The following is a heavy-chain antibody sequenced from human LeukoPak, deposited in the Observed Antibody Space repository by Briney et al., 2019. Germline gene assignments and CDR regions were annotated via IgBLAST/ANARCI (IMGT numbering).Heavy chain of an antibody. V-gene: IGHV1-2*04. D-gene: IGHD3-22*01. CDR3: ARAEHYYDSSGGWDY. CDR2: INPNSGGT. Sequence: ASVKVSCKASGYTFTGYYMHWVRQAPGQGLEWMGWINPNSGGTNYAQKFQGWVTMTRDTSISTAYMELSSLRSEDTAVYYCARAEHYYDSSGGWDYWGQGTLVTVSS. J-gene: IGHJ4*02. CDR1: GYTFTGYY.